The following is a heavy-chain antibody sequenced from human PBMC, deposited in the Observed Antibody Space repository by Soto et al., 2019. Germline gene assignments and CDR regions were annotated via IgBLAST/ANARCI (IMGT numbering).Heavy chain of an antibody. Sequence: QVTVKESGPVLVKPTEPLTLTCTVSGFSLSNAGLGVSWIRQPPGKALEWLAHIFSNDAKSYSTSLKSRLTISKDTTKSQVVLSMTNMDPVDTATYYCASTDSSSWDWFDTWGQGTLVSVSS. V-gene: IGHV2-26*04. CDR1: GFSLSNAGLG. J-gene: IGHJ5*02. CDR2: IFSNDAK. CDR3: ASTDSSSWDWFDT. D-gene: IGHD6-13*01.